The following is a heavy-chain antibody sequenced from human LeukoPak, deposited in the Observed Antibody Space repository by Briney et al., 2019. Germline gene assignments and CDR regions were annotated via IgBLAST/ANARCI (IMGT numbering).Heavy chain of an antibody. V-gene: IGHV3-23*01. CDR1: GFPFSSYA. CDR2: LSGSGGST. J-gene: IGHJ4*02. CDR3: AKSDDSSGYSPEDY. Sequence: GSLRLSCAASGFPFSSYAMSWVRQAPGKGVEWVSALSGSGGSTYYADSGKGRFTNSRDNSKNTLYLKMNSLRAEDTAVYYCAKSDDSSGYSPEDYWGQGTLVTVSS. D-gene: IGHD3-22*01.